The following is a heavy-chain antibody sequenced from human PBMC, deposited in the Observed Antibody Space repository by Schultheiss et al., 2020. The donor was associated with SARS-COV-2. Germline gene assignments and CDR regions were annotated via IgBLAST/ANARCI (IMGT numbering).Heavy chain of an antibody. CDR3: AREPGYCSGGSCYSNFDY. J-gene: IGHJ4*02. D-gene: IGHD2-15*01. CDR2: INPNSGGT. V-gene: IGHV1-2*04. CDR1: GYTFTGYY. Sequence: ASVKVSCKASGYTFTGYYMHWVRQAPGQGLEWMGWINPNSGGTNYAQKFQGWVTMTRDTSISTAYMELSSLRSEDTAVYYCAREPGYCSGGSCYSNFDYWGQGTLVTVSS.